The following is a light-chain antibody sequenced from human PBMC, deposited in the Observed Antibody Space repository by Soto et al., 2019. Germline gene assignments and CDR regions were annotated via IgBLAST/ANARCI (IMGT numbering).Light chain of an antibody. J-gene: IGKJ1*01. Sequence: ESVLTQAPGTLSLSPGERASLSWRASQSVSSSYLAWYQQKPGQAPRLLIYDASNRATGIPARFSGSGSGTDFTLTISSLEPEDFAVYYCQQRSNWPPWTFGQGTKVDIK. CDR1: QSVSSSY. CDR3: QQRSNWPPWT. V-gene: IGKV3D-20*02. CDR2: DAS.